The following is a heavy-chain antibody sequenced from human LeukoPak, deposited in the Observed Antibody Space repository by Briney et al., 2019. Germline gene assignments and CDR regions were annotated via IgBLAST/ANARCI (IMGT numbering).Heavy chain of an antibody. CDR3: ARGDSSGWLDY. Sequence: GGSLRLSCAASGFTFDDYAMHWVRQAPGKGLEWASGISWNSGSIGYADSVKGRFTISRDNAKNSLYLQMNSLRAEDTAVYYCARGDSSGWLDYWGQGTLVTVSS. CDR2: ISWNSGSI. J-gene: IGHJ4*02. V-gene: IGHV3-9*01. CDR1: GFTFDDYA. D-gene: IGHD6-19*01.